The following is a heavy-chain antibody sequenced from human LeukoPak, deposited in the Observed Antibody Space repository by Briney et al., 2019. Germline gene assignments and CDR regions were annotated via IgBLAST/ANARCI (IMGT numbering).Heavy chain of an antibody. D-gene: IGHD6-13*01. CDR2: IYYSGST. CDR1: GGSISRGGYY. Sequence: SQTLSLTCTVSGGSISRGGYYWSWIRQHPGKGLEWIGYIYYSGSTYYNPSLKSRVTISVDTSKNQFSLKLSSVTAADTAVYYCAREGSSWYGVRTFDYWGQGTLVTVSS. CDR3: AREGSSWYGVRTFDY. J-gene: IGHJ4*02. V-gene: IGHV4-31*03.